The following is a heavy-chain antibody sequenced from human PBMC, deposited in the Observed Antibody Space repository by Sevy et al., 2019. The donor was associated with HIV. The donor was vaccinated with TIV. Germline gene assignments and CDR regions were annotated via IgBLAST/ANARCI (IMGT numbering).Heavy chain of an antibody. J-gene: IGHJ4*02. CDR1: GFTFSSYS. V-gene: IGHV3-48*01. Sequence: GESLKISCAASGFTFSSYSMNWVRQAPGKGLEWVSYISSSSSTIYYADSVKGRFTISRDNAKNSLYLQMNSLRAEDTAVYYCAREDSKNWRYFDYWGQGTLVTVSS. CDR2: ISSSSSTI. D-gene: IGHD1-1*01. CDR3: AREDSKNWRYFDY.